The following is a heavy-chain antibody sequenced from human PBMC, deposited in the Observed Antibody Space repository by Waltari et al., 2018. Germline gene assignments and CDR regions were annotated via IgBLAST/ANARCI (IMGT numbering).Heavy chain of an antibody. CDR1: GYTFTGYY. CDR2: INPNGGGP. CDR3: ARDWGVFENLAFDI. Sequence: QVQLVQSGAEVKKPGASVKVSCKASGYTFTGYYMHWVRQAPGQGLEWMGRINPNGGGPNYAQKFQGKVTMTRDTSISTAYMELSRLRSDDTAVYYCARDWGVFENLAFDIWGQGTMVTVSS. V-gene: IGHV1-2*06. J-gene: IGHJ3*02. D-gene: IGHD3-16*01.